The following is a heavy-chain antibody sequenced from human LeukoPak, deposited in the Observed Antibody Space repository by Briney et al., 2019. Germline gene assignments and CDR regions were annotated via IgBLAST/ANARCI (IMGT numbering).Heavy chain of an antibody. CDR2: ISSTGYTT. J-gene: IGHJ4*02. CDR1: GFPFTTYA. D-gene: IGHD6-6*01. Sequence: GGSLRLSCAASGFPFTTYAMNWVRQAPGKGLEWVSVISSTGYTTYYADSVKDRFTVSRDNSQNTLYLQMNILRAEDTAVYYCAKRRDSSARAFDYWGQGTLVTVSS. V-gene: IGHV3-23*01. CDR3: AKRRDSSARAFDY.